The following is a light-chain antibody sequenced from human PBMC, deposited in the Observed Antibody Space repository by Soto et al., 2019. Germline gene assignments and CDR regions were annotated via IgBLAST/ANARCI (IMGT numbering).Light chain of an antibody. CDR3: QQYITYPYA. Sequence: DIQMTQSPSTLSASVGDRVTITCRASQSTRTWLAWYQQRPGKTPKLLISEASKLESGVPSRFSGRGSGTEFTLTISTLPPDDFATYYCQQYITYPYAFGQGTKVEIK. V-gene: IGKV1-5*03. CDR1: QSTRTW. CDR2: EAS. J-gene: IGKJ1*01.